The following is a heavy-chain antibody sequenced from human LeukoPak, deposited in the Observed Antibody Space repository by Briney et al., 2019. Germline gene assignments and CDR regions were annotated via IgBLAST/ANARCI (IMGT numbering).Heavy chain of an antibody. CDR1: GFTFSSYN. CDR2: ISSTNSYI. D-gene: IGHD6-13*01. Sequence: GGSLRLSCAASGFTFSSYNMNWVRQAPGKGLEWVSSISSTNSYIYYADSLKGRFTISRDNAKNSLYLQMNSLRAEDTAVYYCARLAPGISAGIDYWGQGTLVTVSS. J-gene: IGHJ4*02. V-gene: IGHV3-21*06. CDR3: ARLAPGISAGIDY.